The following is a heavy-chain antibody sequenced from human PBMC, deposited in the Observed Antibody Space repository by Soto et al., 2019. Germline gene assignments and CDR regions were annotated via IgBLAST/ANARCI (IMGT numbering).Heavy chain of an antibody. J-gene: IGHJ4*02. CDR3: EGGIDF. V-gene: IGHV5-10-1*01. CDR1: GNNFINYW. Sequence: EVQLVQSGAEVKKPGESLRISCKGSGNNFINYWINWVRQMPGKGLEWMGRIDPSDSKTNYSPSFQGHVTISADKSINTAYLQWSSLKASDTAIYYCEGGIDFWGQGTLVTVSS. D-gene: IGHD2-15*01. CDR2: IDPSDSKT.